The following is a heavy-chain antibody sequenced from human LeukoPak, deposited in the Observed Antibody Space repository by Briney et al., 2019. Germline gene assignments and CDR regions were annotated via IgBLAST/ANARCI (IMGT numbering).Heavy chain of an antibody. Sequence: SGTLSLTCTVSGGSISPYYWSWIRQPPGKGLEWIGYIDYSGSTNYNPSLKSRVTISVDTSKNQFSLKLSSVTAADTAVYYCASFSWGSGSYNQEAIWSWFDPWGQGTLVIVSS. J-gene: IGHJ5*02. V-gene: IGHV4-59*08. CDR2: IDYSGST. CDR1: GGSISPYY. D-gene: IGHD3-10*01. CDR3: ASFSWGSGSYNQEAIWSWFDP.